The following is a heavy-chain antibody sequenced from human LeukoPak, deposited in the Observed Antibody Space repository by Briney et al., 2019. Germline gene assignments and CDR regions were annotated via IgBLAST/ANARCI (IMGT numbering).Heavy chain of an antibody. D-gene: IGHD3-3*01. J-gene: IGHJ6*02. CDR1: GGSISSYY. CDR3: ARGSITIFGVVNYGMDV. V-gene: IGHV4-59*12. Sequence: SETLSLTCTVSGGSISSYYWSWIRQPPGKGLEWIGYIYYSGSTYYNPSLKSRVTISVDTSKNQFSLKLSSVTAADTAVYYCARGSITIFGVVNYGMDVWGQGTTVTVSS. CDR2: IYYSGST.